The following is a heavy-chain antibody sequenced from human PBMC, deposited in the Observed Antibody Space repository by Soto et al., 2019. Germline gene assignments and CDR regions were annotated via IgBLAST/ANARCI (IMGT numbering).Heavy chain of an antibody. D-gene: IGHD3-10*01. CDR3: ARAPTYSYGSGTPYCFYDMDV. CDR2: IYNSGST. V-gene: IGHV4-59*02. CDR1: GDSVSRYY. Sequence: SSETLSLTCTVSGDSVSRYYWNWIRQPPGKGLEWIGYIYNSGSTNYNPSLKSRVTISVDTSKNQFSLTLTSVTAADTAVYYCARAPTYSYGSGTPYCFYDMDVWGQGTTVTVSS. J-gene: IGHJ6*02.